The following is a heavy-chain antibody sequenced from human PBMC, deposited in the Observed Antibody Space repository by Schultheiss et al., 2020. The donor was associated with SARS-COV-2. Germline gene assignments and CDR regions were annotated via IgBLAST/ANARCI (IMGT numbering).Heavy chain of an antibody. CDR1: GGPVSGSTYY. D-gene: IGHD3-3*01. Sequence: SETLSLTCTASGGPVSGSTYYWSWIRQPPGKGLEWVGSGYYTGSTYYNPSLKSRVTIAVDTSKNQFFLRLSSVTAADTAVYYCARRTISGWYFDLWGRGTLVTVSS. V-gene: IGHV4-39*01. J-gene: IGHJ2*01. CDR2: GYYTGST. CDR3: ARRTISGWYFDL.